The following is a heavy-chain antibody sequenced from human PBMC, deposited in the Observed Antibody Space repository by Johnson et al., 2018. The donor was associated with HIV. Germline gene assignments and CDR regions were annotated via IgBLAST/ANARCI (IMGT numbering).Heavy chain of an antibody. CDR3: AKDLHSGYSAFDI. D-gene: IGHD3-22*01. Sequence: QVQLVESGGGVVQPGRSMRLSCAASGFTFSSYAMHWVRQAPGKGLEWVAFIRYDGSNKYYADSVKGRFTISRDNSKNTLYLQMNSLRAEDTAVYYCAKDLHSGYSAFDIWGQGTMVTFSS. CDR1: GFTFSSYA. V-gene: IGHV3-30*02. J-gene: IGHJ3*02. CDR2: IRYDGSNK.